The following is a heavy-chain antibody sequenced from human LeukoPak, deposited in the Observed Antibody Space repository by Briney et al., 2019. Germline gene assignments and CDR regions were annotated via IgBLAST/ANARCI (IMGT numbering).Heavy chain of an antibody. V-gene: IGHV3-21*01. Sequence: GGPLRLSCAASGFTFSSYSMNRVRQAPGKGLEWVSSISSSSSYIYYADSVKGRFTISRDNAKNSLCLQMNSLRAEDTAVYYCAELGITMIGGVWGKGTTVTISS. CDR3: AELGITMIGGV. D-gene: IGHD3-10*02. CDR1: GFTFSSYS. CDR2: ISSSSSYI. J-gene: IGHJ6*04.